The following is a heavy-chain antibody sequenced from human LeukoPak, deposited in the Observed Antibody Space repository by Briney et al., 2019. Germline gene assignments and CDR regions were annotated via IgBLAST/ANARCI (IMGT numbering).Heavy chain of an antibody. Sequence: ASVKVSCKASGYTFTGYYMHWVRQAPGQGLEWMGWINPNSGGTNYAQKFQGRVTMTRDTSISTAYMELSRLRSDDTAVYYCARVPVAGPLGHYYYGMDVWGQGTTVTVSS. CDR2: INPNSGGT. CDR3: ARVPVAGPLGHYYYGMDV. CDR1: GYTFTGYY. J-gene: IGHJ6*02. D-gene: IGHD6-19*01. V-gene: IGHV1-2*02.